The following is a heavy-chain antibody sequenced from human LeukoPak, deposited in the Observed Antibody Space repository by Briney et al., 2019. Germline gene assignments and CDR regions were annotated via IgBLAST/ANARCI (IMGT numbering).Heavy chain of an antibody. J-gene: IGHJ1*01. CDR3: AKAAETLYSSGWYPEYFQH. D-gene: IGHD6-19*01. CDR1: GFTFSSYG. CDR2: TSGSGGST. Sequence: GGSLRLSCAASGFTFSSYGMSWVRQAPGQGLEWVSATSGSGGSTYYADSVKGRFTISRDNSKNTLYLQMNSLRAEDTAVYYCAKAAETLYSSGWYPEYFQHWGQGTLVTVSS. V-gene: IGHV3-23*01.